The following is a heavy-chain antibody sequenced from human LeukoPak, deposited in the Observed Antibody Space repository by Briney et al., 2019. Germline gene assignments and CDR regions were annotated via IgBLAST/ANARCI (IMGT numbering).Heavy chain of an antibody. CDR1: GNSISSGDNY. J-gene: IGHJ5*02. CDR2: IYTSGST. V-gene: IGHV4-61*02. CDR3: ARVLAVAGNNWFDP. D-gene: IGHD6-13*01. Sequence: SQTLSLTCTVSGNSISSGDNYWSWIRQPAGKGLEWIGRIYTSGSTNYNPSLKSRVTISGDTSKNQFSLRLSSVTAADTAVYYCARVLAVAGNNWFDPWGQGTLVTVPS.